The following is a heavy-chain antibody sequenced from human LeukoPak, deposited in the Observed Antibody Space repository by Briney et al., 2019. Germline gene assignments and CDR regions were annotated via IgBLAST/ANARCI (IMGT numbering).Heavy chain of an antibody. V-gene: IGHV1-24*01. Sequence: GASVKVSCKVSGYTLTELSMHWVRQAPGKGLEWMGGFDPEDGETMYAQKFQGRVTMTEDTSTDTAYMELSSLRSEDTAVYYCTADPYYDSSGPPRWFDPWGQGTLVTVSS. CDR2: FDPEDGET. CDR1: GYTLTELS. D-gene: IGHD3-22*01. CDR3: TADPYYDSSGPPRWFDP. J-gene: IGHJ5*02.